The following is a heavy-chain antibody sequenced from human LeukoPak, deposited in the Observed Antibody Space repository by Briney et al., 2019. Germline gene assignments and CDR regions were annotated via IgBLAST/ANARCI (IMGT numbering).Heavy chain of an antibody. V-gene: IGHV1-2*02. D-gene: IGHD3-10*01. Sequence: GASVKVSFKASGYTFTGSGWYLYWLRQAPGQGLECVGWIHPNNGATLYAQKFQGRVAMTTDTSISTAYMELSRLRPDDTAMYYCARDGPAQMVDFDYWGQGTLVTVSS. J-gene: IGHJ4*02. CDR1: GYTFTGSGWY. CDR2: IHPNNGAT. CDR3: ARDGPAQMVDFDY.